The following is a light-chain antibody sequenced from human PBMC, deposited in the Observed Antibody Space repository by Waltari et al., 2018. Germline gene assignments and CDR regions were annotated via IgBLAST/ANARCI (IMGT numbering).Light chain of an antibody. CDR3: QSADHSGVYRV. CDR1: ALPKQY. V-gene: IGLV3-25*03. CDR2: KDS. J-gene: IGLJ2*01. Sequence: SYELTQPPSVSVSPGQTARIPCSGDALPKQYAYWYQQKPGQAPLLVIYKDSERPSGIPERFSGSISGTTVTLTISGVQAEDEAEYYCQSADHSGVYRVFGGGTKLTVL.